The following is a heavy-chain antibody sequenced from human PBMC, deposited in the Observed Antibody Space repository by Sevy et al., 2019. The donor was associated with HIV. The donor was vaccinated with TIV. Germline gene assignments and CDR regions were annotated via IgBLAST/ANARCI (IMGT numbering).Heavy chain of an antibody. CDR1: GGTFSSYD. V-gene: IGHV1-69*13. Sequence: ASVKVFCKASGGTFSSYDINWVRQAPGQGLEWLGQIIPIFGTSSYAHNFQGRVTITADESTSTAYMDLSSLTSEDTAVYYCARGGGAVDHGMDVWGQGTTVTVSS. CDR2: IIPIFGTS. D-gene: IGHD2-21*01. J-gene: IGHJ6*02. CDR3: ARGGGAVDHGMDV.